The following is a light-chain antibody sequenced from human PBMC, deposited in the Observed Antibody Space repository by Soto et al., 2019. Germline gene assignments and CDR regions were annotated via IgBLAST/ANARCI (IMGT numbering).Light chain of an antibody. CDR2: GAS. Sequence: EIVMTQSPATLSVSPGERATLSCRASQSGSSNLAWYQQKPGQAPRLIIYGASTRATGIPARFSGSGSGTEFALTISSLQYEDFAVYYCQQYNNWPPWTFGQGTKVEIK. V-gene: IGKV3-15*01. J-gene: IGKJ1*01. CDR3: QQYNNWPPWT. CDR1: QSGSSN.